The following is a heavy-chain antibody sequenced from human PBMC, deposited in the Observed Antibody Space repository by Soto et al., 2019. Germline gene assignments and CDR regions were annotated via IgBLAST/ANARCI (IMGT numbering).Heavy chain of an antibody. J-gene: IGHJ4*02. V-gene: IGHV2-5*01. CDR3: AHKKVAYCGGDCYGSFDY. CDR2: IYWNDDK. D-gene: IGHD2-21*02. Sequence: SGPTLVNPTQTLTLTCTFSGFSLSTSGVGVGWIRQPPGKALEWLALIYWNDDKRYSPSLKSRLTITKDTSKNQVVLTMTNMDPVDTATYYCAHKKVAYCGGDCYGSFDYWGQGTLVTVS. CDR1: GFSLSTSGVG.